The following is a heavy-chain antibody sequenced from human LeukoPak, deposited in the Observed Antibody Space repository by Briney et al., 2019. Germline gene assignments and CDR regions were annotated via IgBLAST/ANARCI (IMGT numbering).Heavy chain of an antibody. CDR3: ARDSYCSGGTCYSRVGY. V-gene: IGHV7-4-1*02. CDR1: GYIFTNYP. Sequence: ASVKVSCKASGYIFTNYPMNWVRQAPGQGLEWMGWINTNTGNPTYAQGFTERFVFSWDTSVSTAYLQISSLKAGDTAVYYCARDSYCSGGTCYSRVGYWGQGTVVTVSS. D-gene: IGHD2-15*01. J-gene: IGHJ4*02. CDR2: INTNTGNP.